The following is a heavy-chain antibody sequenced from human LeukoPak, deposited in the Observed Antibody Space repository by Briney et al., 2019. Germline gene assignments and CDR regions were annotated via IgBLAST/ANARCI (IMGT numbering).Heavy chain of an antibody. CDR2: IKQDGSEK. CDR3: ARAVLRGVDY. Sequence: QSGRSLRLSCAASGFTFGNHWMSWLRQAPGKGLEWVAHIKQDGSEKYYVDSVKGRFTVSRDNAENSLYLQMNSLRVEDTAVYYCARAVLRGVDYWGQGTLVTVSS. J-gene: IGHJ4*02. V-gene: IGHV3-7*01. D-gene: IGHD3-10*01. CDR1: GFTFGNHW.